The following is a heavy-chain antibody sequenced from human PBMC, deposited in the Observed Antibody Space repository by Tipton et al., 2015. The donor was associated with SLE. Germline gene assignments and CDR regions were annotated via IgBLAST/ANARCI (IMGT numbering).Heavy chain of an antibody. D-gene: IGHD2-15*01. V-gene: IGHV3-30*04. Sequence: SLRLSCAASGFTFSSYAMHWVRQAPGKGLEWVAVISYDGSNKYYADSVKGRFTISRDNSKNTLYLQMNSLRAEDTAVYYCASGLLDAFDIWGQGTMVTVSS. CDR2: ISYDGSNK. CDR1: GFTFSSYA. J-gene: IGHJ3*02. CDR3: ASGLLDAFDI.